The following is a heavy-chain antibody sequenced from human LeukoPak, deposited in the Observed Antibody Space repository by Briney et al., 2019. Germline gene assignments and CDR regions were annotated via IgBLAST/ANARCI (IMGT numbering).Heavy chain of an antibody. V-gene: IGHV3-23*01. CDR2: ISGSGSTT. Sequence: GASLRLSCAASGFTFNFYAMSWVRQAPGKGPEWVSGISGSGSTTYYADSVKGRSTISRDNSKNTLYLQMNSLRVEDTAVYYCAKSSGSGPYFYGMDVWGHGTTVTVSS. CDR3: AKSSGSGPYFYGMDV. CDR1: GFTFNFYA. J-gene: IGHJ6*02. D-gene: IGHD3-10*01.